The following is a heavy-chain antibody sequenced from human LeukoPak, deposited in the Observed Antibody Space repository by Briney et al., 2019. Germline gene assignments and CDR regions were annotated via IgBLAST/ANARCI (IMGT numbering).Heavy chain of an antibody. J-gene: IGHJ4*02. D-gene: IGHD6-19*01. CDR3: ARDPFPLRYSSGWLYYFDY. CDR2: ISAYNGNT. Sequence: ASVKVSCKASGYTFTSYGISWVRQAPGQGLEWMGWISAYNGNTNYAQKLQGRVTMTTDTSTSTAYMELRSLRSDDTAVYYCARDPFPLRYSSGWLYYFDYWGQGTLVTVSS. V-gene: IGHV1-18*01. CDR1: GYTFTSYG.